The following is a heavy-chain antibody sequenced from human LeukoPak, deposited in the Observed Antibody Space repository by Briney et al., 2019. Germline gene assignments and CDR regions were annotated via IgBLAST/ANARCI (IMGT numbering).Heavy chain of an antibody. J-gene: IGHJ4*02. Sequence: GGSLRLSCAASGFSFSKFHMSWVRQAPGKGLEWLANIKHDGSETYHVDPVKGRFTISRDNAENSLYLQMNSLRAEDTAVYYCTRDEGATVITYRFDYWGQGTLVTVSS. V-gene: IGHV3-7*03. CDR3: TRDEGATVITYRFDY. CDR2: IKHDGSET. CDR1: GFSFSKFH. D-gene: IGHD4-17*01.